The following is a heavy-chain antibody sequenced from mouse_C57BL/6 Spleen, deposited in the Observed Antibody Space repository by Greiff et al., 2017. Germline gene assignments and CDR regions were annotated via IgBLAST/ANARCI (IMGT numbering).Heavy chain of an antibody. J-gene: IGHJ1*03. V-gene: IGHV1-64*01. CDR2: IHPNSGST. CDR3: AAGESDGYYEGYFDV. Sequence: VQLQQPGAELVKPGASVKLSCKASGYTFTSYWMHWVKQRPGQGLEWIGMIHPNSGSTNYNEKFKSKATLTVDKSSSTAYMQLSSLTSEDSAVEYCAAGESDGYYEGYFDVWGTGTTVTVSS. CDR1: GYTFTSYW. D-gene: IGHD2-3*01.